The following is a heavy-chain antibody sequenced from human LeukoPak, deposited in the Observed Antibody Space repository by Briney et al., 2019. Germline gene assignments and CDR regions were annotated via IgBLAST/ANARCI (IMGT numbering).Heavy chain of an antibody. Sequence: GGSLRLSCTPSGLTFSTSGFNWVRQAPGKGLEWVASIGPTGSDRYHAHSSKGRFTIARDNANICLYLQMNSLRAEDTAVYYCATETNGRHYDYWGKGTLLTVSS. CDR1: GLTFSTSG. V-gene: IGHV3-21*06. D-gene: IGHD1-14*01. CDR3: ATETNGRHYDY. J-gene: IGHJ4*02. CDR2: IGPTGSDR.